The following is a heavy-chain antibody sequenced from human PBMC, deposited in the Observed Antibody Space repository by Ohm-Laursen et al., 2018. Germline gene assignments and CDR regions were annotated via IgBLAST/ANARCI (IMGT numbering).Heavy chain of an antibody. CDR1: GFPLSTSGMC. CDR3: ARIPPYGDYAKFDY. Sequence: TQTLTLTCTFSGFPLSTSGMCVSWIRQPPGKALEWLARIDWDDDKYYSTSLKTRLTISKDTSKNQVVLTMTNMDPVDTATYYCARIPPYGDYAKFDYWGQGTLVTVSS. D-gene: IGHD4-17*01. V-gene: IGHV2-70*11. J-gene: IGHJ4*02. CDR2: IDWDDDK.